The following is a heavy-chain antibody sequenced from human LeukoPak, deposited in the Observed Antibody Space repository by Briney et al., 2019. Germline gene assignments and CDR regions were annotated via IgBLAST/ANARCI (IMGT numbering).Heavy chain of an antibody. CDR3: ARGVSYGSGSYYFDY. CDR2: IYHSGST. J-gene: IGHJ4*02. D-gene: IGHD3-10*01. V-gene: IGHV4-38-2*02. CDR1: GYSISSGYY. Sequence: PSETLSLTCTVSGYSISSGYYWGWIRQPPGKGLEWIGSIYHSGSTYYNPSLKSRVTISVDTSKNQFSLKLSSVTAADTAVYYCARGVSYGSGSYYFDYWGQGTLVTVSS.